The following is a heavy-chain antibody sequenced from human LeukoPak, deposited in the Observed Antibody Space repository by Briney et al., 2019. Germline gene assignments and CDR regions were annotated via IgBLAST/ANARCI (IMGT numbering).Heavy chain of an antibody. V-gene: IGHV4-59*01. CDR2: IYYSGST. Sequence: PSETLSLTCTVSGGSISSYYWSWLRQPPGKGLEWIGCIYYSGSTNYNPSLKSRVTISVDTSKNQFSLKLSSVTAADTAVYYCARGGYCSSTSCSSRETYWYFDLWGRGTLVTVSS. J-gene: IGHJ2*01. D-gene: IGHD2-2*03. CDR3: ARGGYCSSTSCSSRETYWYFDL. CDR1: GGSISSYY.